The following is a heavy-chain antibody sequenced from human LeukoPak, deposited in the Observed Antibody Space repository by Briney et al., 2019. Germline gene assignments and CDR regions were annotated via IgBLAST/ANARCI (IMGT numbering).Heavy chain of an antibody. CDR3: ARASTIFRTFDY. CDR1: GGSISIGTYY. CDR2: IYYSGST. Sequence: SETLSLTCTVSGGSISIGTYYWSWIRQHPGKGLEWIGYIYYSGSTYYNPSLKSRVTISVDTSENQFSLNLSSVTAADTAVYYCARASTIFRTFDYWGQGILVTVSS. J-gene: IGHJ4*02. D-gene: IGHD3-9*01. V-gene: IGHV4-31*03.